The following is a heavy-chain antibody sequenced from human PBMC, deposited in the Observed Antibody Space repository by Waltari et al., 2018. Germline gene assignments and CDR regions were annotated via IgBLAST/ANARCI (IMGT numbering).Heavy chain of an antibody. V-gene: IGHV1-69-2*01. J-gene: IGHJ3*01. CDR2: VDPEDGEK. CDR1: GYTFTDYY. CDR3: ATVVGAHRSL. Sequence: EVQLVQSGAEVKKPGATVKISCKVSGYTFTDYYMHWVQQAPGKGLEWMGLVDPEDGEKRYAEKFQGRVTITGETSKETAYMELRSLRSEDRAVYYCATVVGAHRSLWGQGTMVTVSS. D-gene: IGHD1-26*01.